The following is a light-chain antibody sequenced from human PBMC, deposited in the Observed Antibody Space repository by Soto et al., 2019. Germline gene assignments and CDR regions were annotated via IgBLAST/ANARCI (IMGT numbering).Light chain of an antibody. CDR2: DAS. Sequence: DIQMTQYPSTLSASVGDSVTITCRASQNIRNWLAWYQQKPGKAPNPLIYDASSLKSGVPASFSGSGSGTGFTLTISSLQPDDFAVYYCQQYNTFSTFGHGTKVDIK. V-gene: IGKV1-5*01. CDR1: QNIRNW. J-gene: IGKJ1*01. CDR3: QQYNTFST.